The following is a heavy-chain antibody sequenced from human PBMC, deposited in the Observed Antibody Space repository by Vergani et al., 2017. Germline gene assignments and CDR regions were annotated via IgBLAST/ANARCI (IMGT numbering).Heavy chain of an antibody. CDR1: GFISSSYW. V-gene: IGHV3-7*01. CDR2: VNQDGSEK. D-gene: IGHD3-10*01. CDR3: VRVPLSRGGSGNYGINNYHGMDV. Sequence: EGQLVESGGDWVQRGGSLRLSCAASGFISSSYWMSWVRQAPGKGLEWVANVNQDGSEKYYVDSVRGRFTISRDNAKNSIYLQMNSLRAEDTAVYFCVRVPLSRGGSGNYGINNYHGMDVWGQGTTVIVSS. J-gene: IGHJ6*02.